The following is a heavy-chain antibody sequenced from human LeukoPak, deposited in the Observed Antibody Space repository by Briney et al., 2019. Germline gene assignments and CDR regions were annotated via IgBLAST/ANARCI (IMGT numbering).Heavy chain of an antibody. CDR1: GFTFSSYK. D-gene: IGHD6-13*01. Sequence: GGSLRLSCAASGFTFSSYKMNWVRQAPGKGLEWVSYISSSGSTIYYADSVKGRFTISRDNAKNSLYLQMNSLRAEDTAVYYCARERQQLGYYYGMDVWGQGTTVTVSS. CDR3: ARERQQLGYYYGMDV. V-gene: IGHV3-48*03. CDR2: ISSSGSTI. J-gene: IGHJ6*02.